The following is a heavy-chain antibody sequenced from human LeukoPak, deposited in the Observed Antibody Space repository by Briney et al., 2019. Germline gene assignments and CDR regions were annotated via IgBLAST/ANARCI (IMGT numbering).Heavy chain of an antibody. CDR2: ISSSSGTK. CDR3: ARDDVSGIFGDY. D-gene: IGHD3-3*01. CDR1: GFTFSSYS. Sequence: GGSLRLSCAASGFTFSSYSMNWVRQAPGKGLEWVSYISSSSGTKYYADSVKGRFTISRDNAKNSLYLQMNSLRAEDTAVYYCARDDVSGIFGDYWGQGTLVTVSS. V-gene: IGHV3-48*04. J-gene: IGHJ4*02.